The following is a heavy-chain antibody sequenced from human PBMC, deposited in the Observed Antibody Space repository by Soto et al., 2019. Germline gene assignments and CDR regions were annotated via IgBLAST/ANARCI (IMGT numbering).Heavy chain of an antibody. CDR2: INTDGSRT. J-gene: IGHJ5*02. CDR1: GFIFSTYW. CDR3: ARVKSGSYDWFDP. Sequence: EVQLVESGGGLGQPGGSLRLSCAASGFIFSTYWMHWVRQVPGKGLAWVSRINTDGSRTSYADSVKDRFTISRDNAKNTVYLQMNSLRAEDTAVYFCARVKSGSYDWFDPWGQGTLVTVSS. V-gene: IGHV3-74*01. D-gene: IGHD3-10*01.